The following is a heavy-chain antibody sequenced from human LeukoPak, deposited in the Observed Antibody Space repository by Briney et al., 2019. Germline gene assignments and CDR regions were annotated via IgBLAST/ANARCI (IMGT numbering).Heavy chain of an antibody. Sequence: GGSLRPSCAASGFTFSNYWMHWVRQAPGKGLVWVSRFNSDGITTSYADSVKGRFTISRDNAKNTLYLQMNSLRAEDTAVYYCARGRYYLDSWGQGTLVTVSS. CDR3: ARGRYYLDS. CDR2: FNSDGITT. V-gene: IGHV3-74*01. J-gene: IGHJ4*02. CDR1: GFTFSNYW.